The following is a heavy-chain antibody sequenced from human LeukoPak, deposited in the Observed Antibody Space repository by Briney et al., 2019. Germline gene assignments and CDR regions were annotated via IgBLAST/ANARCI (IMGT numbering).Heavy chain of an antibody. CDR1: GYTFTSYD. CDR2: MNPNSGNT. J-gene: IGHJ4*02. V-gene: IGHV1-8*01. Sequence: ASVKVSCKASGYTFTSYDINWVRQATGQGLEWMGWMNPNSGNTGYAQKFQGRVTMTRNTSISTAYMELSSLRSEDTAVYYCARVQEYYYDSSGYPLWGQGTLVTVSS. D-gene: IGHD3-22*01. CDR3: ARVQEYYYDSSGYPL.